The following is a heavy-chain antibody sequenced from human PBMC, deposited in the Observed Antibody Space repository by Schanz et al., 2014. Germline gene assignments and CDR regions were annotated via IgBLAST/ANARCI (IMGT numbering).Heavy chain of an antibody. CDR1: GFTFSSYG. V-gene: IGHV3-30*02. J-gene: IGHJ4*02. Sequence: VHLEESGGGLVQPGGSQRLSCAASGFTFSSYGMHWVRQAPGKGLEWVAFTRPDGSNKYYADSVKGRFTISRDNSKNTLYLQMNSLRAEDTAVYYCAKDKRGRSSWFFDYWGQGTLVTVSS. CDR3: AKDKRGRSSWFFDY. D-gene: IGHD6-13*01. CDR2: TRPDGSNK.